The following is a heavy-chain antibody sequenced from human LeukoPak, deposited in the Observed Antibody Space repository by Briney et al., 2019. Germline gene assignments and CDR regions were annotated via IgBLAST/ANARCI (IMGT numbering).Heavy chain of an antibody. CDR2: IYYSGST. CDR3: ARCPRTSSGFDY. J-gene: IGHJ4*02. CDR1: GGSISSSSSY. V-gene: IGHV4-39*01. Sequence: SETLSLTCTVSGGSISSSSSYWGWIRQPPGKGLEWIGSIYYSGSTYYNPSLKSRVTISVDTSKNQFSLKLSSVTAADTAVYYCARCPRTSSGFDYWGQGTLVTVSS. D-gene: IGHD3-3*01.